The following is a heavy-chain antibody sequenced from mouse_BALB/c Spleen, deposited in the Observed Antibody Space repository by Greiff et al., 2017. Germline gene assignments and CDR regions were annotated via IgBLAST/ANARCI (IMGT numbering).Heavy chain of an antibody. D-gene: IGHD1-1*01. CDR1: GFTFSSYT. J-gene: IGHJ4*01. CDR3: ARHEVITTVDYAMDY. V-gene: IGHV5-6*01. Sequence: EVQVVESGGGLVQPGGSLKLSCAASGFTFSSYTMSWVRQTPEKRLEWVAYISSGGSYTYYPDSVKGRFTISRDNAKNTLYLQMSSLKSEDTAMYYCARHEVITTVDYAMDYWGQGTSVTVSS. CDR2: ISSGGSYT.